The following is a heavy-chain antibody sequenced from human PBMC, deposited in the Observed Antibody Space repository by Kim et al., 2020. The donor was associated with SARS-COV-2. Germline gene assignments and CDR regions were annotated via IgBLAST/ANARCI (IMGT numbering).Heavy chain of an antibody. CDR1: GFSFRDYG. J-gene: IGHJ5*02. CDR3: AKDPDYGTGTYHWFDP. D-gene: IGHD3-10*01. V-gene: IGHV3-23*01. CDR2: ISGRGFRK. Sequence: GGSLRLSCAASGFSFRDYGMNWVRQAPGKGLEWVSAISGRGFRKYYADSVKGRFTISRDSSKSTLYLQMDSLRAEDTALYYCAKDPDYGTGTYHWFDPWGQGTQVTVPS.